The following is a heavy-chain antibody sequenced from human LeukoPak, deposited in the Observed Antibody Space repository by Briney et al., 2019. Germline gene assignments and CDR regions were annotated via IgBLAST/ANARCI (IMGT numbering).Heavy chain of an antibody. V-gene: IGHV4-59*06. D-gene: IGHD3-22*01. CDR3: ARARPKYYYDSSGYSPAAFDY. CDR2: IYYSGST. Sequence: PSETLSLACTVSGGSISSYYWSWIRQHPGKGLEWIGYIYYSGSTYYNPSLKSRVTISVDTSKNQFSLKLSSVTAADTAVYYCARARPKYYYDSSGYSPAAFDYWGQGTLVTVSS. J-gene: IGHJ4*02. CDR1: GGSISSYY.